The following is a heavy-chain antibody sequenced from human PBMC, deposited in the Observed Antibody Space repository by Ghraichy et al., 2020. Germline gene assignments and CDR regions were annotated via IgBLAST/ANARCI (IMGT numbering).Heavy chain of an antibody. CDR3: AHRVNSGSYLHHEYYFDY. CDR2: IYWDDDK. V-gene: IGHV2-5*02. J-gene: IGHJ4*02. CDR1: GFSLSTSGVG. Sequence: SGPTLVKPTQTLTLTCTFSGFSLSTSGVGVGWIRQPPGKALEWLALIYWDDDKRYSPSLKSRLTITKDTSKNQVVLTMTNMDPVDTATYYCAHRVNSGSYLHHEYYFDYWGQGTLVTVSS. D-gene: IGHD1-26*01.